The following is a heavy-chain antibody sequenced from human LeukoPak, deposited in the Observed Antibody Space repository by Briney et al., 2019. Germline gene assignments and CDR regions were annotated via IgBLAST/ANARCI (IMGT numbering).Heavy chain of an antibody. CDR3: ARSGVVPAADYWYFDL. D-gene: IGHD2-2*01. Sequence: ASVKVSCKASGYTFTGYYMHWVRQAPGQGLEWMGWINPNSGGTNYAQKFRGRVTMTRDTSISTAYMELSRLRSDDTAVYYCARSGVVPAADYWYFDLWGRGTLVTVSS. CDR1: GYTFTGYY. J-gene: IGHJ2*01. CDR2: INPNSGGT. V-gene: IGHV1-2*02.